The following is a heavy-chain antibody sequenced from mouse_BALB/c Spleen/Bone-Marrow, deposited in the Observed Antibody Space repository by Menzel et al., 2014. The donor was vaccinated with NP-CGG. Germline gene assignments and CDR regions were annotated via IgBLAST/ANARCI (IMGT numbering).Heavy chain of an antibody. CDR2: INPSTTYS. CDR3: ALYYRYDYFDY. Sequence: VQLQQSGAELAKPGASVKMSCKASGYTFTSYWMHWVKQRPGQGLEWIGYINPSTTYSAYNQKFEDKATLTADKSSNTAYMQLSSLTSEDSAVYYCALYYRYDYFDYWGQGTTLTVSS. D-gene: IGHD2-14*01. J-gene: IGHJ2*01. CDR1: GYTFTSYW. V-gene: IGHV1-7*01.